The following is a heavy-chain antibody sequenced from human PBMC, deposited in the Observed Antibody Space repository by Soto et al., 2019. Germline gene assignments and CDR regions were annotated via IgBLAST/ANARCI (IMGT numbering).Heavy chain of an antibody. J-gene: IGHJ4*02. V-gene: IGHV3-21*04. CDR1: GFTFSSYT. CDR2: ISSSSSYI. CDR3: ARDHHRYSGYDYVDY. Sequence: PGGSLRLSCAASGFTFSSYTMNWVRQAPGKGLEWVSSISSSSSYIYYADSVKGRFTISRDNAKNSLYLQMNSLRAEDTAVYYCARDHHRYSGYDYVDYWGQGTLVTV. D-gene: IGHD5-12*01.